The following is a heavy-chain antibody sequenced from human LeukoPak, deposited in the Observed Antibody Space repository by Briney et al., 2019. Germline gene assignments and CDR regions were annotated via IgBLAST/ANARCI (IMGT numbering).Heavy chain of an antibody. CDR1: GGSISSYY. D-gene: IGHD3-22*01. CDR3: ARQLYYDSSGYYYVESAEPAFDI. V-gene: IGHV4-59*08. Sequence: SETLSLTCTVSGGSISSYYWSWIRQPPGKGLEWIGYIYYSGSTNYNPSLKSRVTISVDTSKNQFSLKLSSVTAADTAVYYCARQLYYDSSGYYYVESAEPAFDIWGQGTMVTVSS. CDR2: IYYSGST. J-gene: IGHJ3*02.